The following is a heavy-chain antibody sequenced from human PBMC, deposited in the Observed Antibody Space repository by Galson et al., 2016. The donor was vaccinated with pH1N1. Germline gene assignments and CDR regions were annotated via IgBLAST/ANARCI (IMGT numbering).Heavy chain of an antibody. Sequence: LRLSCAASGFTFNIFAMSWVRQAPGKGPEWVSSISASGANTNYADPVKGRFTISRDNSKNTLYLQTNSLRAEDTAICYCVKLDSSGYYYGRFDSWGQGTLVTVSS. CDR2: ISASGANT. D-gene: IGHD3-22*01. CDR3: VKLDSSGYYYGRFDS. CDR1: GFTFNIFA. V-gene: IGHV3-23*01. J-gene: IGHJ4*02.